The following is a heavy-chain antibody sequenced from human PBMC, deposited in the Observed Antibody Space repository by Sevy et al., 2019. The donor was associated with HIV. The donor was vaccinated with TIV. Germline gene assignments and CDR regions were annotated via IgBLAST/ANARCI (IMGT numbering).Heavy chain of an antibody. CDR1: VYTFTSQY. CDR2: INPSGGST. J-gene: IGHJ4*02. V-gene: IGHV1-46*01. D-gene: IGHD3-9*01. CDR3: ASDSDNYDILTGYYPFDY. Sequence: SSVKVSCKASVYTFTSQYMHWVRQAPGQGLEWMGIINPSGGSTSYAQKFQGRVTMTRDTYTSTVHMELSSLRSEDTAVYYCASDSDNYDILTGYYPFDYWGQGTLVTVSS.